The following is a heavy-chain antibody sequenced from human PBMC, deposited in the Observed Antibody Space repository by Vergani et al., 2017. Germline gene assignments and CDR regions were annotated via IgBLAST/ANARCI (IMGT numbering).Heavy chain of an antibody. D-gene: IGHD3-22*01. J-gene: IGHJ4*02. Sequence: EVQLVESGGGLVKPGGSLRLSCAASGFTFSNAWMSWVRQAPGKGLEWVGRIKSITDGGTTDYAAPVKGRFTISRDDSKNTLYLQMNSLKTEDTAVYYCTTDRITMIVVVTYWGQGTLVTVSS. CDR2: IKSITDGGTT. CDR1: GFTFSNAW. CDR3: TTDRITMIVVVTY. V-gene: IGHV3-15*01.